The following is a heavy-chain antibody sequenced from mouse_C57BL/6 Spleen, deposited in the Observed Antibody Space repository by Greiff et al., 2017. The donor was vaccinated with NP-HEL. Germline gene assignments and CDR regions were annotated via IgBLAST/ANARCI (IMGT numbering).Heavy chain of an antibody. J-gene: IGHJ3*01. V-gene: IGHV1-85*01. CDR2: IYPRDGST. Sequence: VKLVESGPELVKPGASVKLSCKASGYTFTSYDINWVKQRPGQGLEWIGWIYPRDGSTKYNEKFKGKATLTVDTSSSTAYMELHSLTSEDSAVYFCASYGSKFAYWGQGTLVTVSA. CDR3: ASYGSKFAY. D-gene: IGHD1-1*01. CDR1: GYTFTSYD.